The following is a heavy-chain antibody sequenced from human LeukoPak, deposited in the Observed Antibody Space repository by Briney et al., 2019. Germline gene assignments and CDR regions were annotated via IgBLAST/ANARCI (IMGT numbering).Heavy chain of an antibody. D-gene: IGHD5-12*01. Sequence: GGSLRLSCAASGFTFSSYAMSWVCQAPGKGLEWVSAISGSGGSTYYADSVKGRFTISRDNPKNTLYLQMNSLRAEDTAVYYCAKDRGVATPKPYDYWGQGTLVTVSS. J-gene: IGHJ4*02. CDR1: GFTFSSYA. CDR2: ISGSGGST. V-gene: IGHV3-23*01. CDR3: AKDRGVATPKPYDY.